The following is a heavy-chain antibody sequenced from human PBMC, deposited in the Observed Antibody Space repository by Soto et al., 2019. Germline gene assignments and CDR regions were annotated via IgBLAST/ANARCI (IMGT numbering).Heavy chain of an antibody. CDR1: GYTFTSYG. CDR3: ARDGLPYGDYQYYYYGMDV. CDR2: ISAYNGNT. J-gene: IGHJ6*02. D-gene: IGHD4-17*01. V-gene: IGHV1-18*01. Sequence: ASVKVSCKASGYTFTSYGISWVRQAPGQGLEWMGWISAYNGNTNYAQKLQGRVTMTTDTSTSTAYVELRSLRSDDTAVYYCARDGLPYGDYQYYYYGMDVWGQGTTVIVSS.